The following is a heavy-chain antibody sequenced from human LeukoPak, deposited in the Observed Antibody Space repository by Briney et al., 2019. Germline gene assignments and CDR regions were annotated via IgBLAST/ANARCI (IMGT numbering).Heavy chain of an antibody. J-gene: IGHJ6*01. CDR3: AKMKGHPLPKYYMDV. CDR2: ISGSGDNT. V-gene: IGHV3-23*01. Sequence: GGSLRLSCAASGFTFSGFAMSWVRRTPAKGLEWVSGISGSGDNTLYADSVKARFTISRDNSKNTLYLEMNSLRAEDTAIYYCAKMKGHPLPKYYMDVWGQGTTVTVSS. D-gene: IGHD1-26*01. CDR1: GFTFSGFA.